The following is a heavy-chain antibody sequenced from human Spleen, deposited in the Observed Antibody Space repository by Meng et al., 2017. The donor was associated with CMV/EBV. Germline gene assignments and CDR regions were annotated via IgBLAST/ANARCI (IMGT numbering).Heavy chain of an antibody. CDR3: ARDREAIVVVPAAMAYYAMDV. D-gene: IGHD2-2*01. CDR1: GYTFGSYG. Sequence: ASVKVSCKASGYTFGSYGINWVRQAPGQGLEWMGWINPNSGVTNSAQKLHGRVTMTRDTSITTAYMELSRLRSDDTAVYYCARDREAIVVVPAAMAYYAMDVWGQGTTVTVSS. V-gene: IGHV1-2*02. CDR2: INPNSGVT. J-gene: IGHJ6*02.